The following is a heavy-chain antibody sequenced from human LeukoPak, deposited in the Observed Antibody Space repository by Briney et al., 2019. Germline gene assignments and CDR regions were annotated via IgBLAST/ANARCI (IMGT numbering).Heavy chain of an antibody. CDR2: IYYSGST. J-gene: IGHJ4*02. CDR3: ARVGVYGYDSSGYYYQEHFDY. CDR1: GGSISSYY. D-gene: IGHD3-22*01. V-gene: IGHV4-59*12. Sequence: PSETLSLTCTVSGGSISSYYWSWIRQPPGKGLEWIGYIYYSGSTNYNPSLKSRVTISVDTSKNQFSLKLSSVTAADTAVYYCARVGVYGYDSSGYYYQEHFDYWGQGTLVTVSS.